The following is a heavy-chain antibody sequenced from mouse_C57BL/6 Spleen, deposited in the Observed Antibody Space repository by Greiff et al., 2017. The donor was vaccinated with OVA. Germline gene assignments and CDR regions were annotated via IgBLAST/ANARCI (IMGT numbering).Heavy chain of an antibody. V-gene: IGHV1-59*01. CDR2: IDPSDSYT. D-gene: IGHD1-1*01. J-gene: IGHJ1*03. CDR3: ARGDYYGSSRYWYFDV. CDR1: GYTFTSYW. Sequence: QVQLQQPGAELVRPGTSVKLSCKASGYTFTSYWMHWVKQRPGQGLEWIGVIDPSDSYTNYNQKFKGKATLTVDTSSSTAYMQLSSRTSEDSAVYYCARGDYYGSSRYWYFDVWGTGTTVTVSS.